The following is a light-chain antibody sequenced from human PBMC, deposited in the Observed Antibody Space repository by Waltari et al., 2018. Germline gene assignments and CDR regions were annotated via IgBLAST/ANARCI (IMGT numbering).Light chain of an antibody. CDR3: QSYDSSLSGSV. CDR2: GNT. J-gene: IGLJ3*02. V-gene: IGLV1-40*01. Sequence: QSVLTQPPSVSGAPGQRVTIPCTGSSSNIGAGYDLHWYQQFPGTAPKLLIFGNTNRPSGVPDRFSGSKSGTSASLAITGLQAEDEADYYCQSYDSSLSGSVFGGGTKLTVL. CDR1: SSNIGAGYD.